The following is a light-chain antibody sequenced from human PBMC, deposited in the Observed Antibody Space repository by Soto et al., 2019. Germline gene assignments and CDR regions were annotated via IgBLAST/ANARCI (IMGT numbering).Light chain of an antibody. V-gene: IGKV1-9*01. CDR3: QQLETYPYT. CDR1: QGINKF. CDR2: SAS. J-gene: IGKJ2*01. Sequence: IQVTQSPSSLSASVGDRVTVTCRASQGINKFLAGSQQTPGKVPKRLVYSASTLHNGVPSRFSGSGSGTDFALTISSLQPEDFATYYCQQLETYPYTFGQGTRLHIK.